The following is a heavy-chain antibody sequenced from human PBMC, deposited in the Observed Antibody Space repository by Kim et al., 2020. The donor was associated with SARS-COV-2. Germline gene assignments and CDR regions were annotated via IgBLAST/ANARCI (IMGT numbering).Heavy chain of an antibody. J-gene: IGHJ5*02. V-gene: IGHV3-30*04. CDR2: ISYDGSSK. CDR3: VRDHYYGSGSYYVGWFDP. Sequence: GGSLRLSCAASGFTFSSYTMHWVRQAPGKGLEWVTAISYDGSSKYYADSVKGRFTISRDNSKNMLYLQMNSLTAEGTAIYYCVRDHYYGSGSYYVGWFDPWGQGTLVTVSS. CDR1: GFTFSSYT. D-gene: IGHD3-10*01.